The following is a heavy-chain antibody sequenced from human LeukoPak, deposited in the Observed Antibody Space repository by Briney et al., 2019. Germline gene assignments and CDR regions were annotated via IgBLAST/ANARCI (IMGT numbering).Heavy chain of an antibody. CDR1: GFRFSTYW. Sequence: PGGSLRLSCAASGFRFSTYWMSWVRQAPGKGLEWVANIKQDGSEKYYVDSVKGRFTVSRDNAMNSLYLEMNSLRAEDTAVYYCAKAPRYFDWLLGSGFDYWGQGTLVTVSS. CDR2: IKQDGSEK. V-gene: IGHV3-7*01. CDR3: AKAPRYFDWLLGSGFDY. J-gene: IGHJ4*02. D-gene: IGHD3-9*01.